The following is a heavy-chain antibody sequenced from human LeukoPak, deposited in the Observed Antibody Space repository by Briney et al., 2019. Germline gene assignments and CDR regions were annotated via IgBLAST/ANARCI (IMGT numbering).Heavy chain of an antibody. J-gene: IGHJ4*02. CDR3: ARFRPPTG. CDR1: GFTFSSYS. CDR2: ISNSSSYI. V-gene: IGHV3-21*01. Sequence: GGSLRLSCAASGFTFSSYSMNWVRQAPGKGLEWVSSISNSSSYIYYADSVKGRFTISRDNAKNSLYLQMNSLRAEDTAVYYCARFRPPTGWGQGTLVTVSS.